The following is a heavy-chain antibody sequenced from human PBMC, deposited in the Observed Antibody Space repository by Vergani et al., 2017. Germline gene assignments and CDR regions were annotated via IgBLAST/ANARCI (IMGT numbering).Heavy chain of an antibody. CDR1: GGSFSGYY. J-gene: IGHJ4*02. D-gene: IGHD6-13*01. V-gene: IGHV4-34*01. CDR2: INHSGST. CDR3: ARGLSVYSSSWYPYFDY. Sequence: QVQLQQWGAGLLKPSETLSLTCAVSGGSFSGYYWSWIRQPPGKGLDWIGEINHSGSTNYNPSLKSRVTISVDTSKNQFSLKLTHVTASDPAVYSCARGLSVYSSSWYPYFDYWGQGTLVTVSS.